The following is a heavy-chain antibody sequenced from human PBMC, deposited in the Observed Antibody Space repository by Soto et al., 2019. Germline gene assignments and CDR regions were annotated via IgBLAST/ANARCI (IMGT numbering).Heavy chain of an antibody. J-gene: IGHJ4*02. CDR3: TTEVGGSGSLMASDY. V-gene: IGHV3-15*01. CDR1: GFTFSNAW. CDR2: IKSKTDGGTT. D-gene: IGHD1-26*01. Sequence: GGSLRLSCAASGFTFSNAWMSWVRQAPGKGLEWVGRIKSKTDGGTTDYAAPVKGRFTISRDDSKNTLYLQMNSLKTEDTAVYYCTTEVGGSGSLMASDYWGQGALVTV.